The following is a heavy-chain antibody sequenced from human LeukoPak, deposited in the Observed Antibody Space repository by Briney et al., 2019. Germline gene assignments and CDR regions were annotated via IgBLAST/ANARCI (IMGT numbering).Heavy chain of an antibody. V-gene: IGHV3-15*01. D-gene: IGHD3-16*02. Sequence: PGGSLRLSCAASGFTFSNFGMHWVRQAPGKGLEWLGRVNTRADGGTTEYAAPVKGRFTISRDDSKNTLYLQMNSLKTEDTAVYYCTTELFMITFGGVIVPWGQGTLVTVSS. CDR3: TTELFMITFGGVIVP. CDR2: VNTRADGGTT. J-gene: IGHJ5*02. CDR1: GFTFSNFG.